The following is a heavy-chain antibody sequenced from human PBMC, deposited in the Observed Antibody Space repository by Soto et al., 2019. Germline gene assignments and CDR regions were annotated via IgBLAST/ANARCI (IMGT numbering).Heavy chain of an antibody. CDR2: ISSGSGNI. CDR3: ARTYGTGSLNWFDP. J-gene: IGHJ5*02. D-gene: IGHD3-10*01. Sequence: PGGSLRLSCAASGFIFSSYDMNWVRQAPGKGLEWVSYISSGSGNILYADSVKGRFTISRDNAKNSLYLQMNGLRAEDTAVYYCARTYGTGSLNWFDPWGQGTLVTVSS. CDR1: GFIFSSYD. V-gene: IGHV3-48*04.